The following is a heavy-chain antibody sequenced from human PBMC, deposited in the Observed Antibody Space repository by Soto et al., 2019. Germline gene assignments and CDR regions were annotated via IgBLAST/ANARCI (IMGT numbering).Heavy chain of an antibody. J-gene: IGHJ4*02. Sequence: SETLSLTCAVYGGSFSGYYCSWIRQPPGKGLEWIGEINHSGSTNYNPSLKSRVTISVDTSKNQFSLKLSSVTAADTAVYYWARGEAEAGDPNPCDYWGQGTLFSV. CDR2: INHSGST. CDR3: ARGEAEAGDPNPCDY. D-gene: IGHD6-13*01. V-gene: IGHV4-34*01. CDR1: GGSFSGYY.